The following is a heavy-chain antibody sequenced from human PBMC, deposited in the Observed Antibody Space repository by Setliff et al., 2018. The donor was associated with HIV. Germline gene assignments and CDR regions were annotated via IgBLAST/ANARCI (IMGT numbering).Heavy chain of an antibody. CDR2: ISAYNGNT. V-gene: IGHV1-18*01. J-gene: IGHJ4*02. D-gene: IGHD3-22*01. CDR1: GYTFTKYG. Sequence: ASVKVSCKSSGYTFTKYGISWVRQAPGQGLEWMGWISAYNGNTYYAQNFQGRVTMTTDTSTSTAYMELSSLRSEDTAVYYCARGGTYYYDSSGYFIPGKYWGQGSLVTVSS. CDR3: ARGGTYYYDSSGYFIPGKY.